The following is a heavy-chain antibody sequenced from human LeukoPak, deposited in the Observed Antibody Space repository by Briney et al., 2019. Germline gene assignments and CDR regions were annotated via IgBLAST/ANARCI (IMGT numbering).Heavy chain of an antibody. CDR2: TRFDGKNK. CDR3: ARGSQYNILTGFIVGAMDDFDY. D-gene: IGHD3-9*01. V-gene: IGHV3-30*02. J-gene: IGHJ4*02. CDR1: GFTFSRYG. Sequence: SGGSLRLSCAASGFTFSRYGMHWVRQAPGKGLEWVSFTRFDGKNKYYADSVKGRFTISKDSSKNTLDPQMNSLRTEDTAVYYCARGSQYNILTGFIVGAMDDFDYWGQGTLVTVSS.